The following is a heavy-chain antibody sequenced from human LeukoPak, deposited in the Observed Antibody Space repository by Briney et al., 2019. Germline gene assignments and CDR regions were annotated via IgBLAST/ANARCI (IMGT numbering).Heavy chain of an antibody. CDR3: AKSGGAYGDYEYDY. V-gene: IGHV3-23*01. J-gene: IGHJ4*02. CDR1: GFTFSSYA. D-gene: IGHD4-17*01. Sequence: GGSLRLSCAASGFTFSSYAMSWVRQAPGKGLEWVSAIRVSGGSTYYADSVKGRFTISRDNSKNTLYLQMNSLRAEDTAVYYCAKSGGAYGDYEYDYWGQGTLVTVSS. CDR2: IRVSGGST.